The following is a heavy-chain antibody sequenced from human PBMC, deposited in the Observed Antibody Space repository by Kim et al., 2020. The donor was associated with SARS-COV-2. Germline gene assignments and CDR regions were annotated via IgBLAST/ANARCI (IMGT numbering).Heavy chain of an antibody. V-gene: IGHV1-18*01. J-gene: IGHJ3*02. CDR3: ARGRVGARLKPYAFDI. Sequence: KLQGRVTMTTDTSTSTAYMELRSLRSDDTAVYYCARGRVGARLKPYAFDIWGQGTMVTVSS. D-gene: IGHD1-26*01.